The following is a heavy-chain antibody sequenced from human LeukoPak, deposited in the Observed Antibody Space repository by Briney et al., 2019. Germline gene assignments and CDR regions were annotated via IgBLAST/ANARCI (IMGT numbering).Heavy chain of an antibody. J-gene: IGHJ4*02. V-gene: IGHV4-59*01. CDR2: IYYSGST. Sequence: SETLSLTCTVSGGSISSYYWSWIRQPPGKGLEWIGYIYYSGSTNYNPSLKSRVTISVDTSKNQFSLKLSSVTAADTAVYYCARVLIAVADLPGTYRATYHYFDYWGQGTLVTVSS. CDR3: ARVLIAVADLPGTYRATYHYFDY. D-gene: IGHD6-19*01. CDR1: GGSISSYY.